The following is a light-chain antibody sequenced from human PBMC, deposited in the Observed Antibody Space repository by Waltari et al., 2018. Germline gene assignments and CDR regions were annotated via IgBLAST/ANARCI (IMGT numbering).Light chain of an antibody. Sequence: DIQMTQSPSSLSASVGDTVTITCLASQGISSYLAWYQQKPGKAPKPLIYYASNLESGVPSRFSGSGSGTEFTLTISSLQPEDFATYYCQQYNSAPYRFGQGTKVEIK. CDR1: QGISSY. V-gene: IGKV1-16*01. CDR3: QQYNSAPYR. J-gene: IGKJ2*03. CDR2: YAS.